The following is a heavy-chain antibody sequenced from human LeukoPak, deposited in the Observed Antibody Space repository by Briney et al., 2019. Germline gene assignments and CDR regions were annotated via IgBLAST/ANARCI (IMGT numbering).Heavy chain of an antibody. J-gene: IGHJ4*02. V-gene: IGHV4-34*01. CDR1: GGSFSGYY. CDR3: ARGNYGDIVATTSPGYSYGYFFDY. Sequence: SETLSLTCAVYGGSFSGYYWSWIRQPPGKGLEWIGEINHSGSTNYNPSLKSRVTISVDTSKNQFSLKLSSLTAADTAVYYCARGNYGDIVATTSPGYSYGYFFDYWGQGTLVTVSS. CDR2: INHSGST. D-gene: IGHD5-18*01.